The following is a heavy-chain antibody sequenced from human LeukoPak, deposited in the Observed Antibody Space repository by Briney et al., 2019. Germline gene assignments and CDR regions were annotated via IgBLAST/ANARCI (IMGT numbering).Heavy chain of an antibody. J-gene: IGHJ3*02. D-gene: IGHD2-15*01. V-gene: IGHV4-4*07. Sequence: SETQSLTCTVSGGSINKYYWSWIRQPAWKGLEWIGRIYTRGSTNYNPSLKSRVTMSVDTSKNQFSLKLSSVTAADTAVYYCARGRYCSADICSGGDAFDIWGQGTMVSVSS. CDR2: IYTRGST. CDR3: ARGRYCSADICSGGDAFDI. CDR1: GGSINKYY.